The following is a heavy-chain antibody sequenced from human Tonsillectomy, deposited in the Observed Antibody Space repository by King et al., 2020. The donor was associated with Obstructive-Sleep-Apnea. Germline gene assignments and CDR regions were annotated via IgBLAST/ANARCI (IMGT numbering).Heavy chain of an antibody. CDR2: IKSKTDGGTT. Sequence: VQLVESGGGLVKPGGSLRLSCAVSGFTFSNAWMSWVRQAPGKGLEWVGRIKSKTDGGTTDYAAPGKGRFIISRDDSKNTLYLQMNSLKIEDTAVYHCTTDLFHGSGSYYNAVVANDVKFDYWGQGTLVTVSS. D-gene: IGHD3-10*01. CDR3: TTDLFHGSGSYYNAVVANDVKFDY. J-gene: IGHJ4*02. V-gene: IGHV3-15*01. CDR1: GFTFSNAW.